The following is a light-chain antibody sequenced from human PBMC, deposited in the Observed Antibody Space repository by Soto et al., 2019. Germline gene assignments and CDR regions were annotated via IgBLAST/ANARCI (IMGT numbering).Light chain of an antibody. J-gene: IGLJ2*01. V-gene: IGLV4-69*01. CDR2: LNSDGSH. CDR3: QTWALASVV. Sequence: QLVLTQSPSASASLGASVKLTCTLSSGHSSYAIAWHQQQPEKGPRYLMKLNSDGSHSKGDGIPDRFSGSSSGAERYLTISSLQSEDEADYYCQTWALASVVFGGGTKLTVL. CDR1: SGHSSYA.